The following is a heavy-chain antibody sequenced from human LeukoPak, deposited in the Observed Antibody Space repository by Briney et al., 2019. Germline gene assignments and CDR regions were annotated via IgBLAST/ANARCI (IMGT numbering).Heavy chain of an antibody. CDR2: ISYTGST. V-gene: IGHV4-31*03. CDR3: ARGDY. Sequence: SETLSLTCTVSGASINSAGYYWSWIRQLPGKGLEWIGYISYTGSTYYNPSLKSRVIISRDASKNQFSLKLSSVTAADTAIYYCARGDYWGQGTLVTVSS. J-gene: IGHJ4*02. CDR1: GASINSAGYY.